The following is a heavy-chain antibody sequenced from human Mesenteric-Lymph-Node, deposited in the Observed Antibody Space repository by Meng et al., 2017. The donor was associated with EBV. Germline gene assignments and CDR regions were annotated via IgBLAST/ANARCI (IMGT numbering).Heavy chain of an antibody. CDR1: GGTFSRYA. CDR3: ARSRYCNGGTCYYSALFDY. J-gene: IGHJ4*02. CDR2: ISAYNGNT. V-gene: IGHV1-18*01. D-gene: IGHD2-15*01. Sequence: VECGAEVKKPGPSVKVSCKASGGTFSRYAISWVRQAPGQGLEWMGWISAYNGNTNYAQKFEGRVTMTTDTSTSTAYMELRSLRSDDTAVYYCARSRYCNGGTCYYSALFDYWGQGTLVTVSS.